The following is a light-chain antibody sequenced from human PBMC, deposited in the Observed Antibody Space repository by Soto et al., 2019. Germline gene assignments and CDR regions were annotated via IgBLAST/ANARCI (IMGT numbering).Light chain of an antibody. V-gene: IGLV2-14*01. CDR2: EVS. CDR1: SSDVGGYDY. Sequence: VLTQPASVSGSPGQSITTSCTGTSSDVGGYDYVSWYRQHPGKAPKLMIYEVSNRPSGVSNRFSGSKSGNTASLTISGLQAEDEADYYCSSYTTSSTLVVFGGGTQLTVL. J-gene: IGLJ2*01. CDR3: SSYTTSSTLVV.